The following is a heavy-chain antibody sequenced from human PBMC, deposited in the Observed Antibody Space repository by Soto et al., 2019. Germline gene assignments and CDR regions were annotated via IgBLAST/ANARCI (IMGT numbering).Heavy chain of an antibody. CDR1: GDSINSGY. J-gene: IGHJ5*02. Sequence: QVHLQESGPGLVKPSETLSLTCSVSGDSINSGYWTWIRRPPGRGLEWIGFMYFGGSFNYNPSLECLVMFSVDTYKNQFSLKLTSVTAADTAIYYCSRAYYDPVGSGVHPWGQGALVTVSS. CDR3: SRAYYDPVGSGVHP. CDR2: MYFGGSF. D-gene: IGHD3-16*01. V-gene: IGHV4-59*01.